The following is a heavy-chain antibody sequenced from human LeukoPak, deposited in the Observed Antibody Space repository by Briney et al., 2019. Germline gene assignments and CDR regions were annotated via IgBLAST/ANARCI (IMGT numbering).Heavy chain of an antibody. CDR2: ISSSSYI. D-gene: IGHD6-19*01. Sequence: GGSLRLSCAASGFTFSSYSMNWVRQAPGKGLEWVSSISSSSYIYYADSVKGRFTISRDNAKNSLYLQMNSLRAEDTAVYYCARGIEVAGPHFDYWGQGTLVTVSS. CDR3: ARGIEVAGPHFDY. J-gene: IGHJ4*02. CDR1: GFTFSSYS. V-gene: IGHV3-21*01.